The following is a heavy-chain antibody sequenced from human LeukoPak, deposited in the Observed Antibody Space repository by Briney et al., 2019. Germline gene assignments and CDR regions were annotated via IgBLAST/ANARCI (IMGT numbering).Heavy chain of an antibody. CDR1: GGSISSYY. J-gene: IGHJ5*02. D-gene: IGHD3-3*01. Sequence: SETLSLTCTVSGGSISSYYWSWIRQPPGKGLGWLGYIYYSGSTNYNPSLKSRVTISVDTSKNQFSLKLSSVTAADTAVYYCARDGTSQYYDFWSGSWFDPWGQGTLVTVSS. CDR2: IYYSGST. V-gene: IGHV4-59*01. CDR3: ARDGTSQYYDFWSGSWFDP.